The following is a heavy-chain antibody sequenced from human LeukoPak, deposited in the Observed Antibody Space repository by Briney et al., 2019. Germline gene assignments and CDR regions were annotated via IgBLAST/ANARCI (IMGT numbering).Heavy chain of an antibody. Sequence: SVKVSCKASGGTFSSYAISWVRQAPGQGLEWMGGIIPIFGTANYAQKFQGRVTITTDESTSTAYMELSSLRSEDTAVYYCARGRYGDYEAGYFQHWGQXTLVTVSS. J-gene: IGHJ1*01. CDR2: IIPIFGTA. CDR1: GGTFSSYA. CDR3: ARGRYGDYEAGYFQH. D-gene: IGHD4-17*01. V-gene: IGHV1-69*05.